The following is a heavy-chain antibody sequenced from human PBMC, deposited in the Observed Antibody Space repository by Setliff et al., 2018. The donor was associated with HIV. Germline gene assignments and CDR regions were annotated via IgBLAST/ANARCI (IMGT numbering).Heavy chain of an antibody. J-gene: IGHJ6*03. CDR3: AKGVAGLQYYYYYMDV. CDR2: IYFSRTT. V-gene: IGHV4-61*01. Sequence: SETLSLTCTVSGGSISSSSYYWSWIRQPPGKGLEWIGYIYFSRTTNYNPSLKSRVTISVDTSKNQFSLNLNSVTAADTAVYYCAKGVAGLQYYYYYMDVWGKGTTVTVSS. CDR1: GGSISSSSYY. D-gene: IGHD6-19*01.